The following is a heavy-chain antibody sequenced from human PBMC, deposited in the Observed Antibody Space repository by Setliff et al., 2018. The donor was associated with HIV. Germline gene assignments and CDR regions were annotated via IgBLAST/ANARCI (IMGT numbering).Heavy chain of an antibody. Sequence: SETLSLTCAVYGGSFSGYCWSWIRQPPGKGLEWIGEMQHSGRTNYNPSLKSRVTISVDKSKKQFSLRLTSVTAADTAVYFCARGFGASYLFSGYMDVWGKGTTVTVSS. J-gene: IGHJ6*03. CDR1: GGSFSGYC. CDR3: ARGFGASYLFSGYMDV. CDR2: MQHSGRT. V-gene: IGHV4-34*01. D-gene: IGHD1-26*01.